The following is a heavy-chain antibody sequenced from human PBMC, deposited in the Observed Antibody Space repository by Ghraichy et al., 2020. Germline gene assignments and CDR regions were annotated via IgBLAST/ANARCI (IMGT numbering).Heavy chain of an antibody. J-gene: IGHJ6*02. V-gene: IGHV1-18*04. CDR1: GYTFTSYG. CDR2: ISAYNGNT. Sequence: ASVKVSCKASGYTFTSYGISWVRQAPGQGLEWMGWISAYNGNTNYAQKLQGRVTMTTDTSTSTAYMELRSLRSDDTAVYYCARGLVGYSYGFYYYYGMDVWGQGTMVTVSS. D-gene: IGHD5-18*01. CDR3: ARGLVGYSYGFYYYYGMDV.